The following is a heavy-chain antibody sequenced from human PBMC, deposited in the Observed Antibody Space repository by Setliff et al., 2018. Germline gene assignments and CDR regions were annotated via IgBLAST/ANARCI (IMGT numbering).Heavy chain of an antibody. V-gene: IGHV3-30*02. D-gene: IGHD2-15*01. J-gene: IGHJ4*02. CDR3: ARSDGGSSGLDY. Sequence: GGSLRLSCGASGFTFSTHAMHWVRQAPGKGLEWVAMIWSDGNNQFYPGSVKGRFTVSRDNSESTLYLQMNSLRPDDTAVYHCARSDGGSSGLDYWGQGTLVTVSS. CDR1: GFTFSTHA. CDR2: IWSDGNNQ.